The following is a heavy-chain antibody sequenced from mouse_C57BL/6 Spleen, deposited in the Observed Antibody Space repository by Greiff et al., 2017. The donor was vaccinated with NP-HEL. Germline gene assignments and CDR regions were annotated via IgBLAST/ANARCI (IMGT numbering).Heavy chain of an antibody. CDR1: GYTFTSYW. Sequence: VQLQQPGAELVRPGTSVKLSCKASGYTFTSYWMHWVKQRPGQGLEWIGVIDPSDSYTNYNQKFKGKATLTVDTSSSTAYMQLSSLTSEDSAVYYCARRAITTVVATDFDYWGQGTTLTVSS. V-gene: IGHV1-59*01. CDR2: IDPSDSYT. J-gene: IGHJ2*01. CDR3: ARRAITTVVATDFDY. D-gene: IGHD1-1*01.